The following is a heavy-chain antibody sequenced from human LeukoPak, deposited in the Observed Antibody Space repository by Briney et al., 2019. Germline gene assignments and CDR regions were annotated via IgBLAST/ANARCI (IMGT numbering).Heavy chain of an antibody. CDR2: IKHNSGGT. V-gene: IGHV1-2*02. Sequence: SVNLSYKASGYTYTAYYLRWVRQAPGQGLEWMGLIKHNSGGTIYAQLFQGRVTMTRDTSISTAYMELSRLTSDDTAVYYCARVEGSAATRRDWGQGTLVTVSS. J-gene: IGHJ4*02. D-gene: IGHD1-7*01. CDR3: ARVEGSAATRRD. CDR1: GYTYTAYY.